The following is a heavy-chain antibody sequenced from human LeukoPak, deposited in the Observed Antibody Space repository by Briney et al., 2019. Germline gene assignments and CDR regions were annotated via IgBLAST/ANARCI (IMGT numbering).Heavy chain of an antibody. Sequence: GGSLRLSCAASGFTVSSNYMSWVRQAPGKGLEWVSAISGSGGSTYYADSVKGRFTISRDNSKNTLYLQMNGLRAEDTAVYYCAKPISGWYYFDYWGQGTLVTVSS. J-gene: IGHJ4*02. CDR3: AKPISGWYYFDY. V-gene: IGHV3-23*01. CDR2: ISGSGGST. CDR1: GFTVSSNY. D-gene: IGHD6-19*01.